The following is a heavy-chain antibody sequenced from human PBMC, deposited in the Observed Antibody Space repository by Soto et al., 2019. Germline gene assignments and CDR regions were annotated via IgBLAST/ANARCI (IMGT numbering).Heavy chain of an antibody. CDR2: INHSGST. J-gene: IGHJ6*02. CDR3: ARGGYYYGSGSYYNPYYYYGMDV. CDR1: GGSFSGYY. D-gene: IGHD3-10*01. V-gene: IGHV4-34*01. Sequence: KTSETLSLTCAVYGGSFSGYYWSWIRQHPGKGLEWIGEINHSGSTNYNPSLKSRVTISVDTSKNQFSLKLSSVTAADTAVYYCARGGYYYGSGSYYNPYYYYGMDVWGQGTTVTVSS.